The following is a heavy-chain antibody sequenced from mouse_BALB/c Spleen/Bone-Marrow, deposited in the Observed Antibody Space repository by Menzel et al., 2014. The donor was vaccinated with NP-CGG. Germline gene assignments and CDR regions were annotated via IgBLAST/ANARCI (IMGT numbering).Heavy chain of an antibody. V-gene: IGHV1-53*01. CDR2: INPSNGGT. CDR1: GYTFTTYY. J-gene: IGHJ4*01. CDR3: TRDGHNYYAMDY. D-gene: IGHD2-3*01. Sequence: VQLQQSGTELVKPGASVKLSCKASGYTFTTYYIYWVKQRAGQGLEWIGEINPSNGGTNFNEKYKSKATLTVDKSSSTSYMQLSSLTSEDSAVYYCTRDGHNYYAMDYWGQGTSVTASS.